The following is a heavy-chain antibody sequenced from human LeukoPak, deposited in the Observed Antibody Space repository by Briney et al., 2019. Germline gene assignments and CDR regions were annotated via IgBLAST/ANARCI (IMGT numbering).Heavy chain of an antibody. V-gene: IGHV3-7*01. CDR3: TRELGYERPYYFDY. J-gene: IGHJ4*02. D-gene: IGHD5-12*01. CDR2: IKQDGSER. Sequence: GGSLRLSCAASGFTSSYYWMSWVRQAPGKGLEWVANIKQDGSERFYVDSVKGRFTISRDNAKNSLYLQMNSLRAEDTAVYYCTRELGYERPYYFDYWGQGTLVTVSS. CDR1: GFTSSYYW.